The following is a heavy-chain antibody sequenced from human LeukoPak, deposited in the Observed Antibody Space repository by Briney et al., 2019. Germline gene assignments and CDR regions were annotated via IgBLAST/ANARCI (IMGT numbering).Heavy chain of an antibody. J-gene: IGHJ4*02. Sequence: SETLSLTCTVSGGSISSSSYYWGWIRQPPGKGLEWIGSIYYSGSTYYNPSLKSRVTISVDTSKDQFSLKLSSVTAADTAVYYCARGDYYDSSGYTSPFDYWGQGTLDTVSS. CDR1: GGSISSSSYY. V-gene: IGHV4-39*07. CDR3: ARGDYYDSSGYTSPFDY. CDR2: IYYSGST. D-gene: IGHD3-22*01.